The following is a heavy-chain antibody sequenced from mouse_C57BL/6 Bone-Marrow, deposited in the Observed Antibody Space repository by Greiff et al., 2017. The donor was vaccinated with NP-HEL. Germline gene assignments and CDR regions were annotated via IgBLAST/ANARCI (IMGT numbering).Heavy chain of an antibody. D-gene: IGHD1-1*01. V-gene: IGHV1-61*01. CDR2: IYPSDSET. CDR1: GYTFTSYW. J-gene: IGHJ1*03. Sequence: QVQLKQPGAELVRPGSSVKLSCKASGYTFTSYWMDWVKRRPGQGLEWIGNIYPSDSETHYNQKFKDKATLTVDKTSSTAYMQLSSLTSTDSAVYYCASPRSYGSSCVGYWYIDVWGTGTTVTVSS. CDR3: ASPRSYGSSCVGYWYIDV.